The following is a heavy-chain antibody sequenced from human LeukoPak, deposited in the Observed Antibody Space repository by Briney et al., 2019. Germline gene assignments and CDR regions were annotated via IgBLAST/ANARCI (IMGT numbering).Heavy chain of an antibody. J-gene: IGHJ6*03. V-gene: IGHV3-30*04. CDR3: ARGGGDPSKYYYYYMDV. CDR2: ISYDGSNK. CDR1: GFTFSSYA. D-gene: IGHD2-21*02. Sequence: GGSLRLSCAASGFTFSSYAMSWVRQAPGKGLEWVAVISYDGSNKYYADSVKGRFTISRDNSKNTLYLQMNSLRAEDTAVHYCARGGGDPSKYYYYYMDVWGKGTTVTVSS.